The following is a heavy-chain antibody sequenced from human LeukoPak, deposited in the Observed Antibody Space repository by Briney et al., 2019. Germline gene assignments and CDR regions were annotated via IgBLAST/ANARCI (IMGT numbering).Heavy chain of an antibody. J-gene: IGHJ3*02. CDR1: GYTFTSYD. CDR3: ARAHTTGGAFDI. V-gene: IGHV1-8*01. Sequence: ASVKVSCKASGYTFTSYDINWVRQATGQGLEWMGWMNPNSGNTGYAQRFQGRVTMTRNTSIGTAYMELSSLRSEDTAVYYCARAHTTGGAFDIWGQGTMVTVSS. CDR2: MNPNSGNT. D-gene: IGHD1-1*01.